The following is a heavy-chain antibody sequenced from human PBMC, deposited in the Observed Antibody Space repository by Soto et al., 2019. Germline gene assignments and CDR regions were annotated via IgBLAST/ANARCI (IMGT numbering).Heavy chain of an antibody. CDR2: INPSGGST. J-gene: IGHJ3*02. CDR1: GYTFTSYY. D-gene: IGHD4-17*01. V-gene: IGHV1-46*03. Sequence: QVQLVQSGAEVKKPGASVKVSCKASGYTFTSYYMHWVRQAPGQGLEWMGIINPSGGSTSYAQKFQGRDTMTRDTSTSTVYMELSSLRSEDTAVYYCAMDNDYGDRGDAFDIWGQGTMVTVSS. CDR3: AMDNDYGDRGDAFDI.